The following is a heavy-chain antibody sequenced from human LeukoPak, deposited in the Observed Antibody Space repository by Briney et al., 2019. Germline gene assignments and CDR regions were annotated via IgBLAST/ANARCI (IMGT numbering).Heavy chain of an antibody. D-gene: IGHD2-15*01. CDR2: IYTDGRT. CDR3: TIGSSSGSLAY. CDR1: GASVNDNY. V-gene: IGHV4-4*07. Sequence: SGTLSLTCTVSGASVNDNYWSWSRQPAGKTLEWIGRIYTDGRTNYNPSLKSRVAISVDTSTNQFSLFLRPVTAADTAIYYCTIGSSSGSLAYWGQGTLVTVSS. J-gene: IGHJ4*02.